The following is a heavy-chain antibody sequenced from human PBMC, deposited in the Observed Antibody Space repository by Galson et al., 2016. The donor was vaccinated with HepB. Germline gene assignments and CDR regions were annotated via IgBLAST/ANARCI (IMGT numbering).Heavy chain of an antibody. Sequence: QSGAEVKKPGESLRISCKGSGSSFTRYWITWVRQMPGKGLEWMGNIDPSDSYTNYSPSFQGHVTISADKSISTAYLQWSSLKASDTALYYCARQLRPYYYYALDVWGQGTTVAVSS. D-gene: IGHD1-7*01. CDR1: GSSFTRYW. V-gene: IGHV5-10-1*01. CDR3: ARQLRPYYYYALDV. CDR2: IDPSDSYT. J-gene: IGHJ6*02.